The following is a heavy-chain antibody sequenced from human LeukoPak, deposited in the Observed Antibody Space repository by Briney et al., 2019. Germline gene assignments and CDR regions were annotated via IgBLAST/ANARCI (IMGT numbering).Heavy chain of an antibody. CDR2: ISNDGSST. CDR1: GFTLSTSW. J-gene: IGHJ3*02. Sequence: GGSLRLSCAASGFTLSTSWMHWVRQAPGKGLVWVSRISNDGSSTLYADSVKGRFTISRDNAKNTLYLQMNSLRAEDTAVYYCARAGRLHAFDIWGQGIMVTVSS. V-gene: IGHV3-74*01. CDR3: ARAGRLHAFDI.